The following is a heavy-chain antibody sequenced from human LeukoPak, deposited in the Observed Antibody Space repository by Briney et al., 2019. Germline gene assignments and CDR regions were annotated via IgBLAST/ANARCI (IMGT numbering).Heavy chain of an antibody. J-gene: IGHJ6*02. D-gene: IGHD2-15*01. CDR1: GGSFSGYY. V-gene: IGHV4-34*01. CDR2: INHSGST. CDR3: ARVVGGCCSGGSWCQDMDG. Sequence: SETLSLTCAVYGGSFSGYYWSWIRQPPGKGLEWIGEINHSGSTNYNLSLKSRVTISVDTSKNQFSLRLSSVTAADTAVYYCARVVGGCCSGGSWCQDMDGWGQGITVTVAS.